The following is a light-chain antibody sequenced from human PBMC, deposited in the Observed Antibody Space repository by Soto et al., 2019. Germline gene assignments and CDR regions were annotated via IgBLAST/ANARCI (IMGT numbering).Light chain of an antibody. CDR1: QSVTDNY. CDR2: GAS. J-gene: IGKJ1*01. CDR3: QHYGNSPT. V-gene: IGKV3-20*01. Sequence: EIVLTQSPDTLSLSPGERATLSCSASQSVTDNYLSWYQQKPGQAPRLLIYGASSRATGIPDRFSGTRSGTDFKLTIIRLEPEDFAVYYCQHYGNSPTFGQGTKVEIK.